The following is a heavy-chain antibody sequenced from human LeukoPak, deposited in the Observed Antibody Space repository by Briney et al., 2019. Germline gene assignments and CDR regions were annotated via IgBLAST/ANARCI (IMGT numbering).Heavy chain of an antibody. V-gene: IGHV1-69*04. J-gene: IGHJ4*02. CDR1: GGTFSSYA. CDR2: IIPILGIA. Sequence: SVKVSCKASGGTFSSYAISWVRQAPGQGLEWMGRIIPILGIANYAQKFQGRVTITADKSTSTAYMELSSLRSEDTAVYYCARGPHERSGYPDDWGQGTLVTVSS. D-gene: IGHD3-22*01. CDR3: ARGPHERSGYPDD.